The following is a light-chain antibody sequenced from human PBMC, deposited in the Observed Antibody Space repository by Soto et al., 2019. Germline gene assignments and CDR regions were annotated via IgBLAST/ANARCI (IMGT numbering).Light chain of an antibody. CDR2: DAS. Sequence: DIQMSQSPSTLCASVGHRVTITCRGSQSISSWLAWYQQTPVKAPKVLIYDASSLESGVPSRFSGSASGTEFPLTTSSLKTDDFATYDCQQYNSYPWTFGQGTKVDIK. J-gene: IGKJ1*01. CDR1: QSISSW. CDR3: QQYNSYPWT. V-gene: IGKV1-5*01.